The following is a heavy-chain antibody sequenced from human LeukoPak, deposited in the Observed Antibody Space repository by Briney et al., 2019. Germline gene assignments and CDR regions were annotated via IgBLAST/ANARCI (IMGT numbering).Heavy chain of an antibody. Sequence: GASVKVSCKASGGTFSSYAISWVRQAPGQGLEWMGGFIPIFGTANYAQKFQGRVTITADESTSTAYMELSSLRSEDTAVYYCAREGSSTSSAFDYWGQGTLVTVSS. V-gene: IGHV1-69*13. CDR1: GGTFSSYA. CDR3: AREGSSTSSAFDY. CDR2: FIPIFGTA. D-gene: IGHD2-2*01. J-gene: IGHJ4*02.